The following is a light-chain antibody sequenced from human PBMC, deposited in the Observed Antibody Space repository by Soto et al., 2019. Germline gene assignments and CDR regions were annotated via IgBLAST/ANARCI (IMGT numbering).Light chain of an antibody. CDR1: RSVGSN. Sequence: EIVMTQSPATLSVSPGERVTLSCRASRSVGSNLAWYQQKPGQAPRLLIYDASTRATGLPARFSGSGSGTDFTLTISNLQSEDFAVYYCQQYNNWPPLTFGGGTKVEIK. CDR3: QQYNNWPPLT. V-gene: IGKV3-15*01. J-gene: IGKJ4*01. CDR2: DAS.